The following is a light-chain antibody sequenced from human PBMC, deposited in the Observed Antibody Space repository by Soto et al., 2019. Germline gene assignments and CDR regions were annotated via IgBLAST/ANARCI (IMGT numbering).Light chain of an antibody. J-gene: IGLJ2*01. CDR2: EVS. Sequence: QSALTQPASVSGSPGQSITISCTGTSNDVGGYNYVSWYQQHPGKAPKLMMYEVSNRPSGVSDRFSGSKSGNTASLINSGLLAEDEADYYCSSFTSRTTVLFGGGTKVTVL. V-gene: IGLV2-14*01. CDR3: SSFTSRTTVL. CDR1: SNDVGGYNY.